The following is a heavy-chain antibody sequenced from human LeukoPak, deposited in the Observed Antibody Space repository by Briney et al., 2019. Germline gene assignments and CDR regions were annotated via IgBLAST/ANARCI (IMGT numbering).Heavy chain of an antibody. CDR1: GFTVSSSY. D-gene: IGHD5-18*01. V-gene: IGHV3-53*01. Sequence: GGSLRLSCAASGFTVSSSYMSWVRQAPGKGLEWVSLIYSGGSTYYAASVKGRFTISRDNSKNTLYLQMTSLRPEYKPVYYCAKGYNYACQQWAQETLVPVSS. CDR3: AKGYNYACQQ. CDR2: IYSGGST. J-gene: IGHJ1*01.